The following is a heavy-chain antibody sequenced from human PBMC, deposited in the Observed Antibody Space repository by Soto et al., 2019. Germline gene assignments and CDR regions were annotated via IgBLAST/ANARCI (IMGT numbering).Heavy chain of an antibody. Sequence: XGSLRLSCAASGLTFNTYGMHWVRQAPGKGLEWVAVISYDGSNKYYADSVKGRFTISRDNSKNTLYLQMNSLRGEDTAVYYCAKDLGRYNYGMDVWGQGTTVTVSS. V-gene: IGHV3-30*18. J-gene: IGHJ6*02. CDR3: AKDLGRYNYGMDV. CDR2: ISYDGSNK. D-gene: IGHD3-16*01. CDR1: GLTFNTYG.